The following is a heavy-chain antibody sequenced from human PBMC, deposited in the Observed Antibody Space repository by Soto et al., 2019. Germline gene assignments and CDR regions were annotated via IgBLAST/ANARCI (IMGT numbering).Heavy chain of an antibody. CDR3: ARSDWFDP. CDR2: IKSDGSST. J-gene: IGHJ5*02. Sequence: GGSLRLSCAASGFTFRTYWIHWVRQAPGKGLVWVSRIKSDGSSTSYADSVKGRFTISRDNAKNTLYLQMNSLRVEDTAVYYCARSDWFDPWGQGTLVTVSS. V-gene: IGHV3-74*01. CDR1: GFTFRTYW.